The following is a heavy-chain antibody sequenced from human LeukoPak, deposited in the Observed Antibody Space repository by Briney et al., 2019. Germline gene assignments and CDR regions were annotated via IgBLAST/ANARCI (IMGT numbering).Heavy chain of an antibody. J-gene: IGHJ6*03. CDR1: GFTFSSYA. V-gene: IGHV3-23*01. Sequence: PGGSLRLSCAASGFTFSSYAMNWVRQAPGKGLEWVSAISGSGGSTYYADSVKGRFTISRDNSKNTLYLQMNSLRAEDTAVYYCAARPGAYSSGWYAEYYYMDVWGKGTTVTVSS. D-gene: IGHD6-19*01. CDR2: ISGSGGST. CDR3: AARPGAYSSGWYAEYYYMDV.